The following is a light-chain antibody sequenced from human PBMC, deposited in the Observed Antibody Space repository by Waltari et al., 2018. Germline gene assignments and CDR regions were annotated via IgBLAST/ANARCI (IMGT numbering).Light chain of an antibody. CDR3: AAWDGNLNGNWV. Sequence: QSVLTQPPSLSGTPGQRVTISCSGISSNIGSNTVNWYQRVPGAAPTLLIYTNNRRPPGVPDRFSGSKSGTSASLAISGLQSEDEAEYFCAAWDGNLNGNWVFGGGTKLTVL. CDR2: TNN. CDR1: SSNIGSNT. J-gene: IGLJ3*02. V-gene: IGLV1-44*01.